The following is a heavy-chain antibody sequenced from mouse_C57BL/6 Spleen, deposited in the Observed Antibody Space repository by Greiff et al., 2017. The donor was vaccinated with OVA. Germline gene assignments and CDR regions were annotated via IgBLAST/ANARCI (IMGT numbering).Heavy chain of an antibody. CDR2: ISDGGSYT. CDR1: GFTFSSYA. J-gene: IGHJ3*01. D-gene: IGHD2-4*01. Sequence: DVKLVESGGGLVKPGGSLKLSCAASGFTFSSYAMSWVRQTPEKRLEWVATISDGGSYTYYPDNVKGRFTISRDNAKNNLYLQMSHLKSEDTAMYYCARYDYDGAWFAYWGQGTLVTVSA. CDR3: ARYDYDGAWFAY. V-gene: IGHV5-4*03.